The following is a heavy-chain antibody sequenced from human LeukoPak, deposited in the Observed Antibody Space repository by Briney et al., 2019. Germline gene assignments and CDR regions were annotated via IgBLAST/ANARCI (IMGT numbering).Heavy chain of an antibody. CDR3: ARDDPAGYCSGGC. CDR2: ISSSGSTI. J-gene: IGHJ6*04. V-gene: IGHV3-48*03. D-gene: IGHD2-15*01. CDR1: GFTFSSYE. Sequence: GGSLRLSCAASGFTFSSYEMNWVRQAPGKGLEWVSYISSSGSTIYYADSVKGRFTISRDNAKNSLYMQMNSLRAEDTALYYCARDDPAGYCSGGCWGKGTTVTVSS.